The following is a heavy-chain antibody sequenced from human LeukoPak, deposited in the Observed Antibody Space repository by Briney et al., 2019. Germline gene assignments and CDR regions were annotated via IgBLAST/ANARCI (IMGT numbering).Heavy chain of an antibody. V-gene: IGHV3-23*01. CDR1: GVTFSSYA. Sequence: GGSLRLSCAASGVTFSSYAMSLVRQAPGKGLEWVSAISGSGGSTYYADSVRGRFTISRDNSKNTLYLQMNSLRAEDTAVYYCAKDSPYIVRGLLFDYWGQGTLVTVSS. CDR3: AKDSPYIVRGLLFDY. J-gene: IGHJ4*02. D-gene: IGHD2/OR15-2a*01. CDR2: ISGSGGST.